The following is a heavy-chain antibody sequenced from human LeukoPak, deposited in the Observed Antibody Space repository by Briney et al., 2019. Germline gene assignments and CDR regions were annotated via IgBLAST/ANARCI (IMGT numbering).Heavy chain of an antibody. D-gene: IGHD2-8*01. CDR2: IYHTGSA. CDR3: ARSSPYCTNGVCYHY. Sequence: SETLSLTCAVSGGSISSGGYSWSWIRQPPGKGLEWIGYIYHTGSAYYNPSLKSRVTISVDRSKNQFSLKLSSVTAADTAVYYCARSSPYCTNGVCYHYWGQGTLVTVSS. CDR1: GGSISSGGYS. J-gene: IGHJ4*02. V-gene: IGHV4-30-2*01.